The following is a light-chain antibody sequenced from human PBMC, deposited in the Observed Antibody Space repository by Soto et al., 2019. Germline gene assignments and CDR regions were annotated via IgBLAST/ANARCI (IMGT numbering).Light chain of an antibody. CDR1: ALPSKY. Sequence: SYELTQPPSVSVSPGQTARITCSGDALPSKYVFWYQKTSGRAPVLVIFGDNQRPSGIPERFSASSSGTVATLSVSGAQVEDEADYFCYSTDSSGNERVFGGGTKLTVL. V-gene: IGLV3-10*01. CDR2: GDN. CDR3: YSTDSSGNERV. J-gene: IGLJ2*01.